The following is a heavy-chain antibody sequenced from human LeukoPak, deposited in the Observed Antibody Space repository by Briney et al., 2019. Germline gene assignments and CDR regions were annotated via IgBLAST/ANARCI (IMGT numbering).Heavy chain of an antibody. CDR1: GGSFSGYY. D-gene: IGHD3-10*02. CDR3: ARLFGAPSDY. Sequence: PSETLTLTCAVYGGSFSGYYWSWIRQPPGKGLEWIGEINHSGSTNYNPSLKSRVTISVDTSKNQFSLKLSSVTAADTAVYYCARLFGAPSDYWGQGTRFTVSS. J-gene: IGHJ4*02. CDR2: INHSGST. V-gene: IGHV4-34*01.